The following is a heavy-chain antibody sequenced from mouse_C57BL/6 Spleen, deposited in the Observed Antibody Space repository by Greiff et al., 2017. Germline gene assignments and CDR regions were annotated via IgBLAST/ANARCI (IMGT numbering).Heavy chain of an antibody. V-gene: IGHV1-4*01. CDR2: INPSSGYT. J-gene: IGHJ1*03. D-gene: IGHD2-12*01. CDR3: ARGADDGYFDV. CDR1: GYTFTSYT. Sequence: VQLVESGAELARPGASVKMSCTASGYTFTSYTMHWVKQRPGQGLEWIGYINPSSGYTKYNQKFKDKATLTADKSSSTAYMQLSRLTSEDSAVYYCARGADDGYFDVWGTGTTVTVSS.